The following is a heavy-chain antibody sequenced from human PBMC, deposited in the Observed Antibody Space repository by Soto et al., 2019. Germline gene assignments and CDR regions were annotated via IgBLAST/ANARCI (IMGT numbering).Heavy chain of an antibody. V-gene: IGHV4-30-4*01. CDR3: AREGGESSDGLYYFDS. CDR1: GGSTSSDNY. CDR2: IYYSGNT. J-gene: IGHJ4*02. D-gene: IGHD3-16*01. Sequence: LSLTCTVSGGSTSSDNYWSWIRQPPGKGLEWIGHIYYSGNTDYNPSLKSRLAISIDTSKNQFSLKLSPVAAADTAVYFCAREGGESSDGLYYFDSWGQGSLVTVSS.